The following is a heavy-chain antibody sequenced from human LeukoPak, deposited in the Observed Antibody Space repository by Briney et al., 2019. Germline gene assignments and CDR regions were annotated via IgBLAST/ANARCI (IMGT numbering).Heavy chain of an antibody. CDR3: ATEWGVLGYCSSTSCQRDFDY. V-gene: IGHV1-24*01. J-gene: IGHJ4*02. CDR1: GYTLTELS. Sequence: GASVKVSCEVSGYTLTELSMHWVRQAPGKGLEWMGGFDPEDGETIYAQKFQGRVTMTEDTSTDTAYMELSSLRSEDTAVYYCATEWGVLGYCSSTSCQRDFDYWGQGTLVTVSS. D-gene: IGHD2-2*01. CDR2: FDPEDGET.